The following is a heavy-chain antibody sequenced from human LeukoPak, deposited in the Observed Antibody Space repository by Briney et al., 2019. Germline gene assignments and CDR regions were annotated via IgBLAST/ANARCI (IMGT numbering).Heavy chain of an antibody. J-gene: IGHJ5*02. CDR3: ARPTGYSSSWYWFDP. V-gene: IGHV4-4*09. CDR2: IYTSGST. CDR1: GGSISSYY. Sequence: SEALSLTCTVPGGSISSYYWSWIRQPPGKGLEWIGYIYTSGSTNYNPSLKSRVTISVDTSKNQFSLKLSSVTAADTAVYYCARPTGYSSSWYWFDPWGQGTLVTVSS. D-gene: IGHD6-13*01.